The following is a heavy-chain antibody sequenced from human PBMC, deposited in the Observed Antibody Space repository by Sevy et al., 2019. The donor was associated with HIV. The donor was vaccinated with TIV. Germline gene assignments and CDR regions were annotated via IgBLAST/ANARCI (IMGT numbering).Heavy chain of an antibody. J-gene: IGHJ5*02. CDR3: ARERVYCSSGRCKPGGWFDP. CDR2: INPNSSGT. D-gene: IGHD2-15*01. V-gene: IGHV1-2*02. Sequence: ASVKVSCKASGYTFTGYYMHWVRQAPGQGLEWMGWINPNSSGTNYAQKFQGRVTMTRDTSISTAYMELSRLRSDNTAVYYCARERVYCSSGRCKPGGWFDPWGQGTLVTVSS. CDR1: GYTFTGYY.